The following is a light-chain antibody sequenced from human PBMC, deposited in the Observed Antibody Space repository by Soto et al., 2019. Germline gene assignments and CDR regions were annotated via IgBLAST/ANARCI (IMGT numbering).Light chain of an antibody. CDR3: QQSYHTLPLT. CDR1: QSISHY. J-gene: IGKJ4*01. Sequence: DIQMTQSPSSLSASVGDRVTITCRASQSISHYVNWYQQRLGKAPNLLIYAASSLQSGVPSRFSGSGSGRDFTLTISSLHPEDFATYYCQQSYHTLPLTFGGGTKVEI. CDR2: AAS. V-gene: IGKV1-39*01.